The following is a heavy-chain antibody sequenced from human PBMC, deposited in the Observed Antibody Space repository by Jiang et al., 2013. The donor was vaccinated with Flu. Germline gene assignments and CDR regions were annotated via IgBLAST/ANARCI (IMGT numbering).Heavy chain of an antibody. CDR1: IHLHHAT. D-gene: IGHD2/OR15-2a*01. CDR2: INPSGGST. V-gene: IGHV1-46*01. Sequence: VKKTWGRQLKVFLVKAIWIHLHHATICTGWRQAPGQGLEWMGIINPSGGSTSYAQKFQGRVTMTRDTSTSTVYMELSSLRSEDTAVYYCARSHLLWSEYGMDVWGQGTTVTVSS. J-gene: IGHJ6*02. CDR3: ARSHLLWSEYGMDV.